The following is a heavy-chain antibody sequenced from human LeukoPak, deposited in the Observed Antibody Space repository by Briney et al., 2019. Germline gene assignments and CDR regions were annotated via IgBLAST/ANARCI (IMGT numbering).Heavy chain of an antibody. Sequence: GASVKVSCKASGYTFTGYYMHWVRQAPGQGLEWMGWINPNSGGTNYAQKFQGRVTMTRDTSISTAYMELSRLRSDDTAVYYCARDKGEGWNRRYYYYYMDVWGKGTTVTVSS. J-gene: IGHJ6*03. D-gene: IGHD1-1*01. CDR3: ARDKGEGWNRRYYYYYMDV. V-gene: IGHV1-2*02. CDR2: INPNSGGT. CDR1: GYTFTGYY.